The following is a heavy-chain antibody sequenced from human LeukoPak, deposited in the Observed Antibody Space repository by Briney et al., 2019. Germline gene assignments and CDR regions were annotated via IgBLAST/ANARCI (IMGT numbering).Heavy chain of an antibody. J-gene: IGHJ4*02. D-gene: IGHD3-10*01. V-gene: IGHV3-30*02. CDR2: IRYDGSNK. CDR1: GFTFSSYG. CDR3: AKDWRRGSGFDY. Sequence: PGGSLRLSCAASGFTFSSYGMHWVRQAPGKGLEWVAFIRYDGSNKYYADSVKGRFTISGDNSKNTLYLQMNSLRAEDTAVYYCAKDWRRGSGFDYWGQGTLVTVSS.